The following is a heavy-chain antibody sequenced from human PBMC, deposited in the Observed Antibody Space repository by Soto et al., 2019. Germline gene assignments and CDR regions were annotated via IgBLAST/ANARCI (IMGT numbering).Heavy chain of an antibody. CDR1: GGSISSYY. Sequence: SETLSLTCTVSGGSISSYYWIWIRQPPGNGLEWIGYIYYSGSTNYNPSLKSRVTISVDTSKNQFSLKLNSVTAADTAVYYCARDLWGYCGTDCYPLDVWGQGTTVTVSS. V-gene: IGHV4-59*01. D-gene: IGHD2-21*02. J-gene: IGHJ6*02. CDR2: IYYSGST. CDR3: ARDLWGYCGTDCYPLDV.